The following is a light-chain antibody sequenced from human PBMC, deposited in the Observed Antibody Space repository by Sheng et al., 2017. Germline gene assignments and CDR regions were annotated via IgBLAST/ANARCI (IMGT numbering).Light chain of an antibody. Sequence: DIQMTQSPSSLSASVGDRVTITCRASQGIFDYLAWYQQKPGKVPKILIYAASTLQSGVPSRFSGSGSGTDFTLTISSLQPEDVATYFCQNYHSAPVYFGGGTKVEIK. V-gene: IGKV1-27*01. CDR2: AAS. J-gene: IGKJ4*01. CDR3: QNYHSAPVY. CDR1: QGIFDY.